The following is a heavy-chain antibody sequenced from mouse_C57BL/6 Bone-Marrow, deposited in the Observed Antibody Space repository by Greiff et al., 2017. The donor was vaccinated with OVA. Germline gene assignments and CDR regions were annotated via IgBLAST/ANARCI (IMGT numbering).Heavy chain of an antibody. CDR1: GYTFTSYW. Sequence: QVQLQQPGAELVMPGASVKLSCKASGYTFTSYWMHWVKQRPGPGLEWIGEIDPSDSYTNYNQKFKGKSTLTVDKSSSTAYMQLSSLTSEDSAVYYCARDYGSSYDGYYAMDYWGQGTSVTVSS. CDR2: IDPSDSYT. CDR3: ARDYGSSYDGYYAMDY. D-gene: IGHD1-1*01. J-gene: IGHJ4*01. V-gene: IGHV1-69*01.